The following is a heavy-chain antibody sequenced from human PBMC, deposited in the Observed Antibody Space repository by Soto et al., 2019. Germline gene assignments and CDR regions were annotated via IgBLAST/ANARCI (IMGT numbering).Heavy chain of an antibody. CDR1: GFTFSTYV. Sequence: LRLSCAASGFTFSTYVMSWVRQAPVKGLEWVSAITGSVGTTYYADSVKGRFTISRDDSENTLYLQLNSLRAEDTAVYYCAKDRGAYDFSGLDVWGQGTTVTVSS. V-gene: IGHV3-23*01. CDR3: AKDRGAYDFSGLDV. J-gene: IGHJ6*02. CDR2: ITGSVGTT.